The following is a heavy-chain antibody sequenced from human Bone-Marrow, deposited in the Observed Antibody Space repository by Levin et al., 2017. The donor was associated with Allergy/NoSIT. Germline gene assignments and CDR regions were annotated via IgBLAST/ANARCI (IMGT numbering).Heavy chain of an antibody. J-gene: IGHJ4*02. CDR2: IHHSETT. V-gene: IGHV4-4*02. D-gene: IGHD2-2*02. CDR3: AKFSPRSPQLLYGVWDY. Sequence: SETLSLTCAVSGASISQSNWWSWVRQSPGKGLEWIGEIHHSETTNINPSLESRVTISIDRSKNHLSLRLNSVTAADTAVYFCAKFSPRSPQLLYGVWDYWGQGILVIVSS. CDR1: GASISQSNW.